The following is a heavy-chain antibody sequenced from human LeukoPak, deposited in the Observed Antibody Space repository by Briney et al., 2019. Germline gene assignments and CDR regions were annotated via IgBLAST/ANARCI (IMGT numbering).Heavy chain of an antibody. CDR2: INPSGGST. CDR3: ARSSGWYGPMADY. J-gene: IGHJ4*02. Sequence: ASVKVSCKASGYTFTNYYMHWVRQAPGQGLEWMGIINPSGGSTSYAEKFQGRVTITADKSTSTAYMELSSLRSEDTAVYYCARSSGWYGPMADYWGQGTLVTVSS. V-gene: IGHV1-46*01. CDR1: GYTFTNYY. D-gene: IGHD6-19*01.